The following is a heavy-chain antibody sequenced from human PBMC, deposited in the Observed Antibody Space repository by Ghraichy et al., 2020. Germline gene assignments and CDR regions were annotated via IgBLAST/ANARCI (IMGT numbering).Heavy chain of an antibody. CDR3: ARFIAPRINQAGFDP. J-gene: IGHJ5*02. V-gene: IGHV5-51*01. CDR2: IYPGDSDT. CDR1: GYSFTSYW. D-gene: IGHD1-14*01. Sequence: GESLNISCKGSGYSFTSYWIGWVRQMPGKGLEWMAIIYPGDSDTRYSPSFQGQVTISADKSISTTYLQWSSLKASDTAMYYCARFIAPRINQAGFDPWGQGTLVTVSS.